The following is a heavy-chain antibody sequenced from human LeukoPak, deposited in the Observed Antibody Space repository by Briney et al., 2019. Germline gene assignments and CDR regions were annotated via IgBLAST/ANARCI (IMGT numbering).Heavy chain of an antibody. CDR2: INHSGST. Sequence: PSETLSLTCAVYGGSFSGYYWSWIRQPPGKGLEWIGEINHSGSTNYNPSLKSRVTISVDTSKNQFSLKLSSVTAADTAVYYCAIPLAAAGYYYGMDVWGQGTTVTVSS. J-gene: IGHJ6*02. V-gene: IGHV4-34*01. D-gene: IGHD6-13*01. CDR3: AIPLAAAGYYYGMDV. CDR1: GGSFSGYY.